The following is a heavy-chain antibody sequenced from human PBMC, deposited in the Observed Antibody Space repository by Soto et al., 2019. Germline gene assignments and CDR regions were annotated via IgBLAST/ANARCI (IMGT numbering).Heavy chain of an antibody. Sequence: QVQLVESGGGVVQPGRSLRLSCAASGFAFSTYGMHWVRQAPGKGLEWVAVISYDGTNKYYADSVKGRFTISRDNYKNTLYLQMNSLRAEATAVYYFAKDYVLERLRYYYGMDVWGQGTTVTVS. D-gene: IGHD3-3*01. CDR3: AKDYVLERLRYYYGMDV. V-gene: IGHV3-30*18. CDR2: ISYDGTNK. CDR1: GFAFSTYG. J-gene: IGHJ6*02.